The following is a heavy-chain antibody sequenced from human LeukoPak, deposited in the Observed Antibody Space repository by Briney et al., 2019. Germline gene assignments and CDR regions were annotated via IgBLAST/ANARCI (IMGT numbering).Heavy chain of an antibody. CDR2: ISGSGGST. CDR3: AKDFRVDTAMVRGPFDY. CDR1: GFTFSSYA. Sequence: PGGSLRLSCAASGFTFSSYAMSWVRQAPGKGLEWVSAISGSGGSTYYADSVKGRFTISRDNSKNTLYLQMNSLRAEDTAVYYCAKDFRVDTAMVRGPFDYWGQGTLVTVSS. J-gene: IGHJ4*02. D-gene: IGHD5-18*01. V-gene: IGHV3-23*01.